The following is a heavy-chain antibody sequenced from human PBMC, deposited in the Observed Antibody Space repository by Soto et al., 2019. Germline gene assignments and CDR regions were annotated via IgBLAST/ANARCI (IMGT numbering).Heavy chain of an antibody. D-gene: IGHD3-22*01. CDR1: GYTFTSYG. V-gene: IGHV1-18*01. Sequence: ASVKVSCKASGYTFTSYGISWVRQAPGQGLEWMGWISAYNGNTNYAQKLQGRVTMTTDTSTSTAYMELGSLRSDDTAVYYCAGDMRGYYDSSGYYLLDYWGQGTLVTVSS. J-gene: IGHJ4*02. CDR2: ISAYNGNT. CDR3: AGDMRGYYDSSGYYLLDY.